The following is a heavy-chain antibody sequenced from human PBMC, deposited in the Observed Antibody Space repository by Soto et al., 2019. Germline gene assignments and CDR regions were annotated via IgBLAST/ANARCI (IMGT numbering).Heavy chain of an antibody. CDR2: IWHDGIYK. CDR1: GVSFSTYG. CDR3: AKEGGVGYGSSWGAF. D-gene: IGHD6-13*01. V-gene: IGHV3-33*06. Sequence: QVPLVESGGGVVQPGRSLRLSCVASGVSFSTYGMHWVRQAPGKGLEWVASIWHDGIYKFHADAVKGRFAISRDNSMNSLYLQMNSLTVEDTAMYYCAKEGGVGYGSSWGAFWGQGTLVTVSS. J-gene: IGHJ4*02.